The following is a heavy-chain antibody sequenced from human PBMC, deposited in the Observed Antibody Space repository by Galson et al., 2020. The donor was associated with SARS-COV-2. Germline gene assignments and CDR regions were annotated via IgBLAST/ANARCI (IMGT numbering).Heavy chain of an antibody. Sequence: GESLKISCAVSGFTFSTAWMIWVRQAPGQGLEWVGRIKTRSDGETTDYGAPVKGRFIISRDDSKDTLYLHMNSLRTEDTAVYYCAIRFGGLGYMDVWGKGTTVTVSS. CDR3: AIRFGGLGYMDV. CDR2: IKTRSDGETT. V-gene: IGHV3-15*01. CDR1: GFTFSTAW. J-gene: IGHJ6*04. D-gene: IGHD3-10*01.